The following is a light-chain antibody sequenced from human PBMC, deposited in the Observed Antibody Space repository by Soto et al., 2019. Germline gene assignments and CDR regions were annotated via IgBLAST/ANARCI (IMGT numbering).Light chain of an antibody. CDR1: QNINSH. V-gene: IGKV1-39*01. CDR3: QQSHITTLFT. Sequence: DIQMTQSPSSLSASIGDRVTITCRASQNINSHLNWYQQKPGKAPKVVIYAASRLQSGVPSRFSGSGSGTEFTLTLSSLEPEDFATYYCQQSHITTLFTFGKGTKLEIK. CDR2: AAS. J-gene: IGKJ2*01.